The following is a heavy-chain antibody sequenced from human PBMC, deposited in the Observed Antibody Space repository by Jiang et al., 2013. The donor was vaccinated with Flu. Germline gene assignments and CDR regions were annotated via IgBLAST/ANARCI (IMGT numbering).Heavy chain of an antibody. CDR1: GFKFDDYV. CDR2: ISWNSGSI. Sequence: VQLLESGGGLVQPGGSLRLSCVASGFKFDDYVMHWVRQPPGKGLEWVSGISWNSGSIGYADSVKGRFTISRDNAKTSLFLQMNSLRAEDTAFYYCAKANSLRSGQFDYWGLGTLVTVSS. V-gene: IGHV3-9*01. D-gene: IGHD1-14*01. CDR3: AKANSLRSGQFDY. J-gene: IGHJ4*02.